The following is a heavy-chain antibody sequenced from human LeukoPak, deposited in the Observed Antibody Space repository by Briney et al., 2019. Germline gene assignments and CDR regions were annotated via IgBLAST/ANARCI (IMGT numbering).Heavy chain of an antibody. D-gene: IGHD1-1*01. Sequence: PSETLSLTWTVAGGSISSYYWSWIRQPPGKGMGWIGYIYYSGNTNDNPSIKSRVTISVDTSKIQFSLKLSSATAADTAVYYCARHVKRTTGLFDYWGQGTLVTVSS. CDR3: ARHVKRTTGLFDY. J-gene: IGHJ4*02. CDR1: GGSISSYY. V-gene: IGHV4-59*08. CDR2: IYYSGNT.